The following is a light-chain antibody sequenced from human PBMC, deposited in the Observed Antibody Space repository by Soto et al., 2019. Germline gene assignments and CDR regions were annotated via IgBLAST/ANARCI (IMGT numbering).Light chain of an antibody. J-gene: IGLJ1*01. CDR2: EVS. CDR1: GSDVGGCNY. CDR3: SSYAGSNNLGV. V-gene: IGLV2-8*01. Sequence: QSALTQPPSASGSPGQSVTISCTGTGSDVGGCNYVSWYQQHPGKAPKLMIYEVSKRPSGVPDRFSGSKSGNTASLTVSGLQAEDEADYYCSSYAGSNNLGVFGTGTKVTVL.